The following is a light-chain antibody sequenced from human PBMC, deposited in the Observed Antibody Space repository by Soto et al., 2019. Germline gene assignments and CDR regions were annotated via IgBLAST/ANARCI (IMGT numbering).Light chain of an antibody. J-gene: IGLJ1*01. V-gene: IGLV2-8*01. CDR2: EVN. Sequence: QPALTQPPSASGSPGQSVAISCTGTSSDVGGYNYVSWYQQHPGKAPKLMIYEVNKRPSGVPDRFSGSKSGNTASLTVSGLHAEDEADYYCSSYAGSSNVFGTGTKVTVL. CDR3: SSYAGSSNV. CDR1: SSDVGGYNY.